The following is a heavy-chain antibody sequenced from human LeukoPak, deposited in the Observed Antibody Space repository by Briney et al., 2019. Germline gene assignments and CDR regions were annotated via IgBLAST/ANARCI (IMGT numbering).Heavy chain of an antibody. CDR1: GFTLSTYG. D-gene: IGHD3-10*01. J-gene: IGHJ4*02. CDR3: AKRNTMVRGGPCFDY. CDR2: ISGSGGST. Sequence: GGSLRLSCEASGFTLSTYGINWVRQAPGKGLEWVSAISGSGGSTYYADSVKGRFTISRDNSKNTLWLQMNNLRPEDTATYYCAKRNTMVRGGPCFDYWGQGLMVTVSS. V-gene: IGHV3-23*01.